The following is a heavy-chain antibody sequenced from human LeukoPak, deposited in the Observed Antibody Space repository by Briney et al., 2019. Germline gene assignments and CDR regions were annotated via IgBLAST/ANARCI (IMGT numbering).Heavy chain of an antibody. D-gene: IGHD3-10*01. J-gene: IGHJ4*02. CDR2: MNPNSGNA. CDR1: GYTFTSYD. V-gene: IGHV1-8*01. Sequence: ASVTVSCKASGYTFTSYDIWWERQATGQGLEWVGWMNPNSGNAGYAQRFQGRVTMTRNNSISTAYMELTSLRSEDTAVYYCGRPLQRGSWTQRALDYWGQGTLVTVSS. CDR3: GRPLQRGSWTQRALDY.